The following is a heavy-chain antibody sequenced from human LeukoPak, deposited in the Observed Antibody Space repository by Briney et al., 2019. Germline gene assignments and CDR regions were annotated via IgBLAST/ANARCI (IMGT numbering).Heavy chain of an antibody. Sequence: GASVTVSCKASGGTFSSYAISRVRQAPGQGLEWMGGIIPIFGTANYAQKFQGRVTITADESTSTAYMELSSLRPEDTAVYYCARTARPLSYYYDSSGRSRAWTYFQHWGQGTLVTVSS. D-gene: IGHD3-22*01. V-gene: IGHV1-69*13. J-gene: IGHJ1*01. CDR1: GGTFSSYA. CDR3: ARTARPLSYYYDSSGRSRAWTYFQH. CDR2: IIPIFGTA.